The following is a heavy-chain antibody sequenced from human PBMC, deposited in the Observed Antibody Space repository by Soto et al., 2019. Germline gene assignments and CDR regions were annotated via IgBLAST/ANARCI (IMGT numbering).Heavy chain of an antibody. V-gene: IGHV4-59*01. CDR3: ARGGDGYNAALGY. Sequence: QVQLQESGPGLVKPSETLSLTCTVSGGPISSYYWSWIRQPPGKGLEWIGYIHSSGSTKYNPSLKSRVTMSIDTSRNHFSLRLSSVTAADTALYFCARGGDGYNAALGYWGRGTLVTVSS. D-gene: IGHD5-12*01. CDR1: GGPISSYY. J-gene: IGHJ4*02. CDR2: IHSSGST.